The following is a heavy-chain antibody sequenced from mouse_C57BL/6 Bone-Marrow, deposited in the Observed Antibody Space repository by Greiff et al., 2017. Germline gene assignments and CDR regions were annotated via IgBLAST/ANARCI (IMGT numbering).Heavy chain of an antibody. CDR1: GFSLTSYA. D-gene: IGHD2-4*01. Sequence: VKLMESGPGLVAPSQSLSITCTVSGFSLTSYAISWVRQPPGKGLEWLGVIWTGGGTNYNSALKSRLSISKDNSKSQVFLKMNSLQTDDTARYYCARVYYDKSYWYFDVWGTGTTVTVSS. CDR2: IWTGGGT. CDR3: ARVYYDKSYWYFDV. J-gene: IGHJ1*03. V-gene: IGHV2-9-1*01.